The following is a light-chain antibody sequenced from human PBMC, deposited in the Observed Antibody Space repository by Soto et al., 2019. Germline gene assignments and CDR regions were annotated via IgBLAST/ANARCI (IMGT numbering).Light chain of an antibody. CDR3: QQAYGAPPT. CDR1: QSITTY. CDR2: AAA. J-gene: IGKJ1*01. Sequence: DIQMTQSPSSLSASVGDRVTITCRASQSITTYLNWYQQTSGEAPKLLIYAAARLQTGVPSRFSVSGSGTDVTLTISSLQPEDFATYYCQQAYGAPPTFGQGTKVEIK. V-gene: IGKV1-39*01.